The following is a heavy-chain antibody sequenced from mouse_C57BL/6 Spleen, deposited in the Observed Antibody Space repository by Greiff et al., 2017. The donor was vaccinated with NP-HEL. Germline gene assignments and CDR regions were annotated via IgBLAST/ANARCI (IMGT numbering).Heavy chain of an antibody. CDR1: GFSLTSYG. CDR2: IWSGGST. V-gene: IGHV2-5*01. CDR3: AKNWGTTVVGFDY. J-gene: IGHJ2*01. Sequence: QVQLQQSGPGLVQPSQSLSITCTVSGFSLTSYGVHWVRQSPGKGLEWLGVIWSGGSTDYNAAFMSRLSITKDNSKSQVFFKMNSLQADDTAIYYCAKNWGTTVVGFDYWGQGTTLTVSS. D-gene: IGHD1-1*01.